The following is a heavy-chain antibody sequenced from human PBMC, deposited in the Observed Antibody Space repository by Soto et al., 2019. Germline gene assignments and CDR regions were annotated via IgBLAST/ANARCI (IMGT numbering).Heavy chain of an antibody. CDR3: ASSSLALTGYDPDYFDY. CDR1: GGSISSSSYY. CDR2: IYYSGST. J-gene: IGHJ4*02. V-gene: IGHV4-39*01. Sequence: QLQLQESGPGLVKPSETLSLTCTVSGGSISSSSYYWGWIRQPPGKGLEWIGSIYYSGSTYYNPSLTSRVTISVDTSKNQFSLKLSSVTAADTAVYYCASSSLALTGYDPDYFDYWGQGTLVTVSS. D-gene: IGHD3-9*01.